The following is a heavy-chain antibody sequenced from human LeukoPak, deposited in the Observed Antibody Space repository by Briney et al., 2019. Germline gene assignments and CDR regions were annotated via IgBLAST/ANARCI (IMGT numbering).Heavy chain of an antibody. CDR2: ISYDGRNK. CDR3: AKDRVDTAMVLDY. Sequence: GGSLRLSCAASGFTFSSYGMHWVRQAPGKGLEGMAVISYDGRNKYYADSVKGRFTISRDNSKNTLYLQMNSPRAEDTAVYYCAKDRVDTAMVLDYWGQGTLVTVSS. D-gene: IGHD5-18*01. V-gene: IGHV3-30*18. CDR1: GFTFSSYG. J-gene: IGHJ4*02.